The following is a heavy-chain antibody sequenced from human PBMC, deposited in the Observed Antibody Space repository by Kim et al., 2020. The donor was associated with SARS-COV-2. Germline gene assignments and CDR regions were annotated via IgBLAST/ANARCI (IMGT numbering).Heavy chain of an antibody. CDR3: ARHPAQWFGELLLGGWFDP. D-gene: IGHD3-10*01. CDR2: IDPSDSYT. V-gene: IGHV5-10-1*01. CDR1: GYSFTSYW. J-gene: IGHJ5*02. Sequence: GESLNISCKGSGYSFTSYWISWVRQMPGKGLEWMGRIDPSDSYTNYSPSFQGHVTISADKSISTAYLQWSSLKASDTAMYYCARHPAQWFGELLLGGWFDPWGQGTLVTVSS.